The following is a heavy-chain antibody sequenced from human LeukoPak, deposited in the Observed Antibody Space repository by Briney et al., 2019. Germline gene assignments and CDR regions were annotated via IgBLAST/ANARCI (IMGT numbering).Heavy chain of an antibody. CDR2: IIPIFGTA. J-gene: IGHJ4*02. CDR3: ARFGELLSQFDY. CDR1: GGTFSSYA. Sequence: SSVKVSCKASGGTFSSYAISWVRQAPGQGLEWMGGIIPIFGTANYAQKFQGRVTITADESTSTAYMELSSPRSEDTAVYYCARFGELLSQFDYWGQGTLVTVSS. D-gene: IGHD3-10*01. V-gene: IGHV1-69*01.